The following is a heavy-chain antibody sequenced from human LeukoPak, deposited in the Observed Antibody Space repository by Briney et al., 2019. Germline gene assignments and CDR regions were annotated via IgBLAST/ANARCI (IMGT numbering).Heavy chain of an antibody. V-gene: IGHV1-18*01. CDR1: GYTFTSYG. CDR3: ARDRAIFGVVIPFDY. Sequence: ASVKVSCKASGYTFTSYGISGVRQAPGQGLEWMGWISAYKGNTNYAQKLQGRVTMTTDTSTSTAYMELSSLRSDDTAVYYCARDRAIFGVVIPFDYWGQGTLVTVSS. CDR2: ISAYKGNT. D-gene: IGHD3-3*01. J-gene: IGHJ4*02.